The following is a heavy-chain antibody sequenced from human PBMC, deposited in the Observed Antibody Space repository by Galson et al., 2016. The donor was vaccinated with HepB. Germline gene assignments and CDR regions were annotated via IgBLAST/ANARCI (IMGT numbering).Heavy chain of an antibody. J-gene: IGHJ5*02. V-gene: IGHV5-10-1*01. CDR1: GYSFTTYW. Sequence: QSGAEVKKPGESLSISCKGSGYSFTTYWISWVRQMPGKGLEWMGRIDPSDSYTNYNPSFQGHVSISVDRSINTAYLQWSSLKASDTAMYYGARNPPGRLIMEKNWFDPWGQGTLVTVSS. CDR3: ARNPPGRLIMEKNWFDP. CDR2: IDPSDSYT. D-gene: IGHD3-9*01.